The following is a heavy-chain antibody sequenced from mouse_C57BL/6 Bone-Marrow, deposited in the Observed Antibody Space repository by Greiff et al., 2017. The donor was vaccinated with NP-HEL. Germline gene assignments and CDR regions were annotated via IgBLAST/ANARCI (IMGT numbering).Heavy chain of an antibody. V-gene: IGHV1-72*01. CDR3: ARYYYGSSSFDY. D-gene: IGHD1-1*01. Sequence: VQLQQPGAELVKPGASVKLSCKASGYTFTGYLMHWVKQRPGRGLEWIGRIDPKSGGTKYNEKFKSKATLTVDKPSSTAYMQLNSLTSEDSAVYYCARYYYGSSSFDYWGQGTTLTVSS. CDR1: GYTFTGYL. CDR2: IDPKSGGT. J-gene: IGHJ2*01.